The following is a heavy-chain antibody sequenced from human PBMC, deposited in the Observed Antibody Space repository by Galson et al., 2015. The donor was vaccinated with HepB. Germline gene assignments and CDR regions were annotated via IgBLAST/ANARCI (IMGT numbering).Heavy chain of an antibody. J-gene: IGHJ3*02. CDR2: IIPIFGTA. CDR3: AHYCSSTSCHLGSDAFDI. D-gene: IGHD2-2*01. CDR1: GGTFSSYA. V-gene: IGHV1-69*13. Sequence: SVKVSCKASGGTFSSYAISWVRQAPGQGLEWMGGIIPIFGTANYAQKFQGRVTITADESTSTAYMELSSLRSEDTAVYYCAHYCSSTSCHLGSDAFDIWDQGTMVTVSS.